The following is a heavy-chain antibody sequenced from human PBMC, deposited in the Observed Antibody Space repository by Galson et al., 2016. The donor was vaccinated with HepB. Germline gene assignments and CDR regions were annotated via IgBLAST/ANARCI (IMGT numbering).Heavy chain of an antibody. J-gene: IGHJ4*02. Sequence: SLRLSCAASGFTFRNYAKHWVRQAPGRGLEWLAVISDDGRNKYHLDSVRGRFTISRENSKNTLYLQMNSLTAEDTAIYYCAKAACRGGSCFFDAWGQGTLVTVSS. V-gene: IGHV3-30*18. CDR1: GFTFRNYA. CDR3: AKAACRGGSCFFDA. CDR2: ISDDGRNK. D-gene: IGHD2-15*01.